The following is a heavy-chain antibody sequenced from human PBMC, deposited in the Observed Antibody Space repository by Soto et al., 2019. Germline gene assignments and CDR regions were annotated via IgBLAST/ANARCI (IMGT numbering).Heavy chain of an antibody. V-gene: IGHV4-59*12. Sequence: PSETLSLTCTVSGGSISSYYWSWIRQPPGKGLEWIGYIYYSGSTNYNPSLKSRVTISVDTSKNQFSLKLSSVTAADTAVYYCARESSDYYDSSGYLVWGQGTLVTVSS. D-gene: IGHD3-22*01. CDR3: ARESSDYYDSSGYLV. CDR1: GGSISSYY. J-gene: IGHJ4*02. CDR2: IYYSGST.